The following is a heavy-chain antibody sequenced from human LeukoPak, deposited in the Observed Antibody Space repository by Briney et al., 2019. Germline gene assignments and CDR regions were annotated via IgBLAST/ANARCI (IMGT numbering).Heavy chain of an antibody. CDR2: INAGNGNT. D-gene: IGHD5-24*01. CDR3: ARVVGYGYNINDDAFNI. V-gene: IGHV1-3*01. CDR1: GYTFTSYA. Sequence: ASVTVSCKASGYTFTSYAMHWVRQAPGQRLEWMGWINAGNGNTKYSQKFQGRVTITRDTSASTAYMELSSLRSEDTAVYYCARVVGYGYNINDDAFNIWGQGTMVTVSS. J-gene: IGHJ3*02.